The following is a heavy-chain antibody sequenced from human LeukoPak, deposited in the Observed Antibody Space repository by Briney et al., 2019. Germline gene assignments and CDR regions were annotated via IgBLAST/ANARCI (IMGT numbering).Heavy chain of an antibody. V-gene: IGHV1-69*05. CDR3: ARQWELGFWFDY. Sequence: GASVTVSCKASGGTFSSYAINWVRQAPGQGLEWMGGIIPIFGTANYAQKFQGRVTITTDESTSTAYMELSSLRSEDTAVYYCARQWELGFWFDYWGQGTLVTVSS. J-gene: IGHJ4*02. CDR2: IIPIFGTA. D-gene: IGHD1-26*01. CDR1: GGTFSSYA.